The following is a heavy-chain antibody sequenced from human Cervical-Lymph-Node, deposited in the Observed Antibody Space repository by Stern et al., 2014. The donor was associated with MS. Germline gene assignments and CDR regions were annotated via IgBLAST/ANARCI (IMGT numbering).Heavy chain of an antibody. D-gene: IGHD3-16*01. Sequence: QLVQSGAEIKKAGESLKISCKVSGYRFSSYWIGWVRQMPGKGLEWMGIIYPDGSDIRYSTSFEGHVSFSVDKSISTAYLQWSSLKASDTAMYYCATTTSRSSWYDSQYWGQGTQVTVSS. CDR3: ATTTSRSSWYDSQY. V-gene: IGHV5-51*03. CDR2: IYPDGSDI. J-gene: IGHJ4*02. CDR1: GYRFSSYW.